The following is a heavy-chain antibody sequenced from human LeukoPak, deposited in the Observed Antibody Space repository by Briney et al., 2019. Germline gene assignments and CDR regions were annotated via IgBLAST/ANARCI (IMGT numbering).Heavy chain of an antibody. V-gene: IGHV4-61*01. J-gene: IGHJ4*02. CDR1: GASVSSGSYS. CDR2: MYYSGSG. CDR3: ARARGYYFDY. Sequence: SETLSLTCSVSGASVSSGSYSWSWIRQPPGKRLEWIGYMYYSGSGKNNPSLKSRVTISVDTSKIQFSLKLSSVTAADTAVYYCARARGYYFDYWGQGTLVTVSS. D-gene: IGHD5-12*01.